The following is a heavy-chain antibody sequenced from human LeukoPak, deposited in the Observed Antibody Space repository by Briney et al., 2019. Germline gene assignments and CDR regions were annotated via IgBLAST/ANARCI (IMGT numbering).Heavy chain of an antibody. CDR2: INSDGKIR. D-gene: IGHD4/OR15-4a*01. V-gene: IGHV3-74*01. J-gene: IGHJ4*02. CDR3: AREKNRVVLTAPLQY. CDR1: GFTLTTYW. Sequence: PGGSLRLSCAASGFTLTTYWMHWVRQAPGKGLVWVSRINSDGKIRTYADSVKGRLTISGDYAKDSLFLQMNSLRPEDTAVYYCAREKNRVVLTAPLQYWGQGTLVTVSS.